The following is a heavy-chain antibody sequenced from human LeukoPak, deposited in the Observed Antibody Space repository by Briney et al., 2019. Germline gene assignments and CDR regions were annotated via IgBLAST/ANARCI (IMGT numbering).Heavy chain of an antibody. J-gene: IGHJ3*01. CDR3: AGSSIVVAPPC. CDR2: IYYSGST. Sequence: KPSETLSLTCTVSGGSISSYYWSWIRQPPGKGLEWIGYIYYSGSTNYNPSLKSRVTISVDTSKNQFSLKLSSVTAADTAVYYCAGSSIVVAPPCWGQGTMVTVSS. CDR1: GGSISSYY. D-gene: IGHD2-21*01. V-gene: IGHV4-59*01.